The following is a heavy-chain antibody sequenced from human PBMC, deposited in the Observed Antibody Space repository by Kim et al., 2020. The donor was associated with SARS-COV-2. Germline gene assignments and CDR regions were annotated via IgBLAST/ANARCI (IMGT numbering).Heavy chain of an antibody. D-gene: IGHD1-7*01. CDR1: GYTFTSYG. Sequence: ASVKVSCKAFGYTFTSYGISWVRQAPGQGLEWMGWISAYNGNTNYAQKLQGRVTMTTDTSTSTAYMELRSLRSDDTAVYYCARRGKTYNWNYWFDPWGQGTLVTVSS. V-gene: IGHV1-18*01. J-gene: IGHJ5*02. CDR3: ARRGKTYNWNYWFDP. CDR2: ISAYNGNT.